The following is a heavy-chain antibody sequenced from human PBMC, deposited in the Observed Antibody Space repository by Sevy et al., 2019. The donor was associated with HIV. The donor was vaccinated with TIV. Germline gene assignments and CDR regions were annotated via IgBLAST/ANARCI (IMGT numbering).Heavy chain of an antibody. CDR3: VRDFNGYSDY. CDR2: MNQDGNII. Sequence: GSLRLSCVASDLRNYWMHWVRQVPGKGLVWVSRMNQDGNIINYAASVKGRFIISRDNARNTLYLQMNSLRADDTAVYHCVRDFNGYSDYWGQGTLVTVSS. J-gene: IGHJ4*02. D-gene: IGHD3-22*01. V-gene: IGHV3-74*01. CDR1: DLRNYW.